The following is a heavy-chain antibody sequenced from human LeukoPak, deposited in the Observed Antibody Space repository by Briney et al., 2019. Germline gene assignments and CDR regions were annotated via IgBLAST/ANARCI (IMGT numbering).Heavy chain of an antibody. J-gene: IGHJ3*02. CDR3: AKESFDWLFAFDI. V-gene: IGHV3-30*18. Sequence: GGSFTPSWPPSGFCLGIFGMHWARQPPGRGRECWPFLSLDGSNKYYADAVKGRFTISRDNSKNTLYLQMNSLRAEDTAVYYCAKESFDWLFAFDIWGQGTMVTVSS. CDR1: GFCLGIFG. CDR2: LSLDGSNK. D-gene: IGHD3-9*01.